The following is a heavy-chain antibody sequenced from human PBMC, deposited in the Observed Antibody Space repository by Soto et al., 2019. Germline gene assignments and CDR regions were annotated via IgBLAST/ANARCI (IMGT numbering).Heavy chain of an antibody. Sequence: GGSLRLSCAASGFIFENFGMSWVRQAPGKGLEWISSISGSGFKKYYADSVKGRFTISRDNSKSTVYLELNNLSAEDTAVYHCAKNQGVELVPLATVDWFDPWGQGSVVTVSS. CDR2: ISGSGFKK. CDR1: GFIFENFG. V-gene: IGHV3-23*01. CDR3: AKNQGVELVPLATVDWFDP. J-gene: IGHJ5*02. D-gene: IGHD1-26*01.